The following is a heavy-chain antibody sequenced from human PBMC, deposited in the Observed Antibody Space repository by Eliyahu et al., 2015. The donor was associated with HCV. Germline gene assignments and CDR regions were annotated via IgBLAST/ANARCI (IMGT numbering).Heavy chain of an antibody. V-gene: IGHV1-69*06. CDR3: ARDSPYYGSGSYQKISLDY. Sequence: EVKKPGSSVKVSCKASGGTFSSYAISWVRQAPGQGLEWMGGIIPIFGTANYAQKFQGRVTITADKSTSTAYMELSSLRSEDTAVYYCARDSPYYGSGSYQKISLDYWGQGTLVTVSS. CDR2: IIPIFGTA. CDR1: GGTFSSYA. D-gene: IGHD3-10*01. J-gene: IGHJ4*02.